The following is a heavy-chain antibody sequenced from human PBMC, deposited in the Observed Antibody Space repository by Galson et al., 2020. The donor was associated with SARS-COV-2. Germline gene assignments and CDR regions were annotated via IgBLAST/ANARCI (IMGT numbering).Heavy chain of an antibody. Sequence: GGTLKLSCAAPGFTFSSYSMNRVRQPPGRGLEWVPYMISSHSTIYYTDSVKSRFTISRDNAKNSLYLQTNTLRDEDTAVYYCASSPGDQIYYDYGMDVWGQGTTVTVSS. CDR1: GFTFSSYS. CDR2: MISSHSTI. V-gene: IGHV3-48*02. D-gene: IGHD4-17*01. J-gene: IGHJ6*02. CDR3: ASSPGDQIYYDYGMDV.